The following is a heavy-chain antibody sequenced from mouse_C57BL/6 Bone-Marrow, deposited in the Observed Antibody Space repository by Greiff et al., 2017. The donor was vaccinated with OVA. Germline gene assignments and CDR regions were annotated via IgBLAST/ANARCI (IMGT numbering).Heavy chain of an antibody. CDR1: GYTFTGYW. J-gene: IGHJ2*01. CDR2: ILPGSGST. Sequence: VQLQQSGAELMKPGASVKLSCKATGYTFTGYWIEWVKQRPGHGLEWIGEILPGSGSTNYKEKFKGKATFTADTSSNTAYMQLSSLTAEDSAIYCCARTGYYYLYYFDYWGQGTTLTVSS. V-gene: IGHV1-9*01. CDR3: ARTGYYYLYYFDY. D-gene: IGHD1-1*01.